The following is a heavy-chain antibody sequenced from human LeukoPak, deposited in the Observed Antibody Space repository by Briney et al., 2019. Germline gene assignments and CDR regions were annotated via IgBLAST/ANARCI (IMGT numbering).Heavy chain of an antibody. V-gene: IGHV3-23*01. D-gene: IGHD3-10*01. CDR3: AKAFNYGSGYNYKTFDS. Sequence: GGSLRLSCAASGFTFSSYAMSWVRQAPGEGLEWVSGITGTDGSTYYADSVKGRFTISRDNSKSTLYLQMNSLRAEDTALYYCAKAFNYGSGYNYKTFDSWGQGTLVTVSS. CDR2: ITGTDGST. CDR1: GFTFSSYA. J-gene: IGHJ4*02.